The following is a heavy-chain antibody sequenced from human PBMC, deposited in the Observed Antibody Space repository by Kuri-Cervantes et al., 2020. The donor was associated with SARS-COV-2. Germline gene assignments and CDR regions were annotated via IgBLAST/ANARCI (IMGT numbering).Heavy chain of an antibody. CDR3: TRAGDIVVVPYYGMDV. CDR1: GYTFINYY. J-gene: IGHJ6*02. CDR2: INPAGGDT. D-gene: IGHD2-15*01. V-gene: IGHV1-46*03. Sequence: DSVKVSCKASGYTFINYYMHWVRQAPGQGLEWMGMINPAGGDTNYAQKFQGRVTMTRDTSTRTVYMELTSLRSKDTAIYYCTRAGDIVVVPYYGMDVWGQGTTVTVSS.